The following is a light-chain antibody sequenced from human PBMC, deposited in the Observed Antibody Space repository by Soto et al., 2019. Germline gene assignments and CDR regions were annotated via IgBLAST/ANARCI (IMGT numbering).Light chain of an antibody. V-gene: IGKV1-9*01. Sequence: DIQLTQSPSFLSASVGDRVTITCRASQGISSYLAWYQQKPGKAPKLLIYAASTLQSGVPARFSGSESGTEFTLTIISLKTEDFATYDCQQLNSYPPVTFGGGTKVEIK. CDR3: QQLNSYPPVT. J-gene: IGKJ4*01. CDR1: QGISSY. CDR2: AAS.